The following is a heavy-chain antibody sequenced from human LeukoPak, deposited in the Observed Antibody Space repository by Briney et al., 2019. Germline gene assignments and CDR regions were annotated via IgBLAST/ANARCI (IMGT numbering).Heavy chain of an antibody. CDR1: GYSISSGYY. D-gene: IGHD7-27*01. Sequence: PSETLSLTCAVSGYSISSGYYWGWIRQPPGKGLEWIGSIYHSGSTYYNPSLKSRVTISVDTSKNQFSLKLSSVTAADTAVYYCARLGPRYWYFDLWGRGTLVTVSP. CDR3: ARLGPRYWYFDL. V-gene: IGHV4-38-2*01. J-gene: IGHJ2*01. CDR2: IYHSGST.